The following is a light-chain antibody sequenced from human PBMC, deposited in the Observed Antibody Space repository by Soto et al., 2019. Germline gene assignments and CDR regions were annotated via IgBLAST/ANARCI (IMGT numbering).Light chain of an antibody. Sequence: DIVLTQSPVTLSLSRWERATLSCRASQTLSPNYLAWCQQKPGHPPRLLIYGSSKRATGIPDRFSGSGYGTDFNLTISRLETDDFGVYFCQQYSALPMTFGQGTRLEIK. CDR3: QQYSALPMT. V-gene: IGKV3-20*01. CDR2: GSS. J-gene: IGKJ5*01. CDR1: QTLSPNY.